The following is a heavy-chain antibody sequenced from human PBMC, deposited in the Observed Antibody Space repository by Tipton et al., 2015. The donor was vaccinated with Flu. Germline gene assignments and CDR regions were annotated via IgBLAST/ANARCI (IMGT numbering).Heavy chain of an antibody. D-gene: IGHD2-8*01. CDR2: IYHSGST. V-gene: IGHV4-59*01. Sequence: LRLSCTVSGASISSYYWSWIRQPPGKGLEWIGYIYHSGSTNYNPSLQNRVTMSLDTSKNQFSLKLTSVTAADTAVYYCARDPGPYCTTVSCYIDYWGQGTLVTVSS. J-gene: IGHJ4*02. CDR3: ARDPGPYCTTVSCYIDY. CDR1: GASISSYY.